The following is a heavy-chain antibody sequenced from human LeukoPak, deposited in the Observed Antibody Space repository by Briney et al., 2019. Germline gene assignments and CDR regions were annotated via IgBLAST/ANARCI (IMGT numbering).Heavy chain of an antibody. CDR3: AKLAKYFYGSETYYFFEH. D-gene: IGHD3-10*01. J-gene: IGHJ4*02. Sequence: GGSLRLSCAASGFTFSDYYMSWIRQAPGKGLEWVSYISSSGSTIYYADSVKGRFTISRDNAKNSLYLQMNSLRVEDTAVYYCAKLAKYFYGSETYYFFEHWGQGTPVTASS. V-gene: IGHV3-11*04. CDR2: ISSSGSTI. CDR1: GFTFSDYY.